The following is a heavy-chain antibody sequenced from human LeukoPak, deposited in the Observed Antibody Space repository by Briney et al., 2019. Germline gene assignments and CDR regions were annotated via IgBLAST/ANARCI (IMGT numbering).Heavy chain of an antibody. CDR3: AKEGDYVWGSYRPRADFDY. D-gene: IGHD3-16*02. CDR1: GFTFSSYS. CDR2: ISSSTNTI. Sequence: GGSLRLSCAASGFTFSSYSMNWVRQAPGKGVEWVSYISSSTNTIYYADSVKGRFAISRDNPKNTLYLQMDSLISEDTAVYYCAKEGDYVWGSYRPRADFDYWGQGTLVTVSS. V-gene: IGHV3-48*01. J-gene: IGHJ4*02.